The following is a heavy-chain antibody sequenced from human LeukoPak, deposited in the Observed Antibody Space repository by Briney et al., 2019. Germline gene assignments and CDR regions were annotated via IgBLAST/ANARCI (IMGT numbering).Heavy chain of an antibody. CDR2: IYSSGST. Sequence: SQTLSLTCTVSGGSISSGDYYWSWIRQPPGKGLEWIRYIYSSGSTYYNPSLKSRVTISVDTSKNQFSLKLSSVTAADTAVYYCARGGDIVVVPAARTPFDYWGQGTLVTASS. D-gene: IGHD2-2*01. V-gene: IGHV4-30-4*08. CDR3: ARGGDIVVVPAARTPFDY. J-gene: IGHJ4*02. CDR1: GGSISSGDYY.